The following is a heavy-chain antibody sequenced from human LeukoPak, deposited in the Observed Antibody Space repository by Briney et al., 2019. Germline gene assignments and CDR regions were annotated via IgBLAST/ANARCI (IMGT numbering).Heavy chain of an antibody. J-gene: IGHJ4*02. D-gene: IGHD2-2*02. CDR1: GFTFSSYM. CDR3: ASGFYCSSTSCYRFDY. CDR2: ISSSGSTI. V-gene: IGHV3-48*04. Sequence: GESLRLSCAASGFTFSSYMMTWVRQAPGKGLEWVSYISSSGSTIYYADSVKGRFTISRDNAKNSLYLQMNSLRAEDTAVYYCASGFYCSSTSCYRFDYWGQGTLVTVSS.